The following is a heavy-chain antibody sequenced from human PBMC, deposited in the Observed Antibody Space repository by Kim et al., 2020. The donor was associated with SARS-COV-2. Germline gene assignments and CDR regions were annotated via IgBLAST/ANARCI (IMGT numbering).Heavy chain of an antibody. CDR3: ARGLYVDTAMVLHPPRDDAFDI. CDR2: ISAYNGNT. V-gene: IGHV1-18*01. CDR1: GYTFTSYG. Sequence: ASVKVSCKASGYTFTSYGISWVRQAPGQGLEWMGWISAYNGNTNYAQKLQGRVTMTTDTSTSTAYMELRSLRSDDTAVYYCARGLYVDTAMVLHPPRDDAFDIWGQGTMVTVSS. D-gene: IGHD5-18*01. J-gene: IGHJ3*02.